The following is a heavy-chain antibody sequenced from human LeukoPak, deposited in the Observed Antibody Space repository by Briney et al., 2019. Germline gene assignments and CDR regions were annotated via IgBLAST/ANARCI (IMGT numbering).Heavy chain of an antibody. V-gene: IGHV5-51*01. Sequence: GESLKISCKRSGYRFASYWIAWVRQMPGKGLEWMGIIYPGDSDTRYSPSFQGQVTISADKSISTAYLQWSSLKASDTAIYYCARQWGDCSSTSCYSAYWGQGTLVTVSS. CDR2: IYPGDSDT. CDR1: GYRFASYW. CDR3: ARQWGDCSSTSCYSAY. D-gene: IGHD2-2*01. J-gene: IGHJ4*02.